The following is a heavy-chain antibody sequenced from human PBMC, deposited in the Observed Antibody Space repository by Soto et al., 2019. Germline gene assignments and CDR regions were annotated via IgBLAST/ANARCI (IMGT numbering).Heavy chain of an antibody. V-gene: IGHV1-2*02. D-gene: IGHD1-1*01. J-gene: IGHJ4*02. Sequence: QVQLVQSGAEVRKPGASVKVSCKASGYTFSDYYIHWVRQAPGQGLEWMGWINPNRGGTEYAPKFQGGVTMTRDTSITTAYMELSRLRSGDTAVYYCAREPATAKPEGVDFWGQGTLVTVSS. CDR2: INPNRGGT. CDR3: AREPATAKPEGVDF. CDR1: GYTFSDYY.